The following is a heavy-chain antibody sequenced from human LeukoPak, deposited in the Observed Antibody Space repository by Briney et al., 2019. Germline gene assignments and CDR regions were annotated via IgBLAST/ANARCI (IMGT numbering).Heavy chain of an antibody. Sequence: GGSLRLSCAASGFTFSSYAMHWVRRAPGKGLEWVAVISYDGSNKYYADSVKGRFTISRDNSKNTLYLQMNSLRAEDTAVYYCARSYYYDRKSGYFDYWGQGTLVTVSS. CDR1: GFTFSSYA. CDR2: ISYDGSNK. V-gene: IGHV3-30-3*01. CDR3: ARSYYYDRKSGYFDY. J-gene: IGHJ4*02. D-gene: IGHD3-22*01.